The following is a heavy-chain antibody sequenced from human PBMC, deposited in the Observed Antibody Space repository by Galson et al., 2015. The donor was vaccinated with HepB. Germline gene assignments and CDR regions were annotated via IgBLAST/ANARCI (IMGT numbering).Heavy chain of an antibody. V-gene: IGHV5-51*03. D-gene: IGHD3-22*01. Sequence: QSGAEVKKPGESLKISCTGSGYSFTSYWIGWVRQMPGKGLEWMGIIYPGDSDTRYSPSFQGQVTISADKSISTAYLQWSSLKASDTAMYYCARRQYYDSSGYYVYYFDYWGQGTLVTVSS. CDR2: IYPGDSDT. J-gene: IGHJ4*02. CDR3: ARRQYYDSSGYYVYYFDY. CDR1: GYSFTSYW.